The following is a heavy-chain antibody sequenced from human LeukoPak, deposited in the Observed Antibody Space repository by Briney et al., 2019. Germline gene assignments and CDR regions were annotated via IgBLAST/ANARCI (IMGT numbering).Heavy chain of an antibody. Sequence: PSETLSLTCTVSGGSIRSYYWSWIRQPPGRGLEWIAYIYSSGSTDYNPSLKSRVTMSVDTSKDQFSQKLTSVTAADTAVYYCARHYRSAASQRAFDYWGQGILVTVSS. CDR3: ARHYRSAASQRAFDY. V-gene: IGHV4-4*09. CDR1: GGSIRSYY. CDR2: IYSSGST. D-gene: IGHD6-13*01. J-gene: IGHJ4*02.